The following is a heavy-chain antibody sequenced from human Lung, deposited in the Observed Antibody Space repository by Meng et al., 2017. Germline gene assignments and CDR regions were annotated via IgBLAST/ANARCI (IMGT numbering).Heavy chain of an antibody. J-gene: IGHJ4*02. D-gene: IGHD4-11*01. CDR3: ARGPTTMAHDFDY. V-gene: IGHV4-34*01. Sequence: QVQLQQWGAGLWSPSETLSLTCFVSGGSFSDYYWSWIRQPPGKGLEWIGEINHSGSTNYNPSLESRATISVDTSQNNLSLKLSSVTAADSAVYYCARGPTTMAHDFDYWGQGTLVTVSS. CDR1: GGSFSDYY. CDR2: INHSGST.